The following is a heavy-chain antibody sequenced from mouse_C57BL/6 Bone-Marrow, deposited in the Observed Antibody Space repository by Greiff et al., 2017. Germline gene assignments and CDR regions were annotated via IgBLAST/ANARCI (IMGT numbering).Heavy chain of an antibody. D-gene: IGHD1-1*01. CDR1: GYTFTSYW. CDR2: IDPSDSYT. Sequence: QVQLQQSGAELVRPGTSVKLSCKASGYTFTSYWMHWVKQRPGQGLEWIGVIDPSDSYTNYNQKFKGKATLTVDTSSSTAYMQLSSLTSEDSAVYYCARYDYGSSYDFDYWGQGTTLTVSS. V-gene: IGHV1-59*01. CDR3: ARYDYGSSYDFDY. J-gene: IGHJ2*01.